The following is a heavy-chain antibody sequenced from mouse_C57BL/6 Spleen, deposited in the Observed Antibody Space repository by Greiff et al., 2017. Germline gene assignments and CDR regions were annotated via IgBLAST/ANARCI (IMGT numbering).Heavy chain of an antibody. Sequence: QVQLKESGPELVKPGASVKISCKASGYAFSSSWMNWVKQRPGKGLEWIGRIYPGDGDTNYNGKFKGKATLTADKSSSTAYMQLSSLTSEDSAVYFCARWDYVAYWGQGTLVTVSA. CDR2: IYPGDGDT. V-gene: IGHV1-82*01. J-gene: IGHJ3*01. CDR3: ARWDYVAY. CDR1: GYAFSSSW. D-gene: IGHD2-4*01.